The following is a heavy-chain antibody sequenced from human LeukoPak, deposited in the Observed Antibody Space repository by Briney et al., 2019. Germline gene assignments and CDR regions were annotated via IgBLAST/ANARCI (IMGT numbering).Heavy chain of an antibody. Sequence: PGRSLRLSCAASGFTSSSYGMHWVRQAPGKGLEWVAVILYDGSNKYYADSVKGRFTISRDNSKNTLYLQMNSLRAEDTAVYYCAKDRIVATSGYYYGMDVWGQGTTVTVSS. CDR3: AKDRIVATSGYYYGMDV. V-gene: IGHV3-30*18. CDR2: ILYDGSNK. CDR1: GFTSSSYG. J-gene: IGHJ6*02. D-gene: IGHD5-12*01.